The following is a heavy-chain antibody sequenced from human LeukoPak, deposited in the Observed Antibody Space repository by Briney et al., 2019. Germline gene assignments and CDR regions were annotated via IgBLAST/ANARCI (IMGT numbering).Heavy chain of an antibody. CDR2: IYPSDSDI. J-gene: IGHJ4*02. Sequence: GESLKTSCKCSGDSFTNYWIGWGRPMPGKGLEWMGIIYPSDSDIRYSPSFQGQVTISADKSISTAYLQWSSLKASDTAMYYCARQSHPPQEDYWGQGTPVTVSS. CDR1: GDSFTNYW. CDR3: ARQSHPPQEDY. V-gene: IGHV5-51*01.